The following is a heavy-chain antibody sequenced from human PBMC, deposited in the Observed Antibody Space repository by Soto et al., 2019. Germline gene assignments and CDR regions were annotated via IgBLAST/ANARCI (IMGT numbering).Heavy chain of an antibody. J-gene: IGHJ5*02. CDR2: ISSSSSYI. Sequence: GGSLRLSCAASGFTFSSYSMNWVRQAPGKGLEWVSSISSSSSYIYYADSVKGRFTISRDNAKNSLYLQMNSLRAEDTAVYYCASSRSVTAALEFDPWCQETLLTISS. D-gene: IGHD4-4*01. CDR3: ASSRSVTAALEFDP. V-gene: IGHV3-21*01. CDR1: GFTFSSYS.